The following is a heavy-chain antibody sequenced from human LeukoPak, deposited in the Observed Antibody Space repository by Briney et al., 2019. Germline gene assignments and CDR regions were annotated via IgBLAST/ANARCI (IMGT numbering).Heavy chain of an antibody. D-gene: IGHD2-2*01. CDR3: ARDGSSTGYYMEV. Sequence: GGSLRLSCAASGFTFSSYSMNWVRQAPGKGLEWVSSISSSSSYIYYADSVKGRFTISRDNAKNSLYLQMNSLRAEDTAVYYCARDGSSTGYYMEVWGKGTTVTVSS. V-gene: IGHV3-21*01. J-gene: IGHJ6*03. CDR1: GFTFSSYS. CDR2: ISSSSSYI.